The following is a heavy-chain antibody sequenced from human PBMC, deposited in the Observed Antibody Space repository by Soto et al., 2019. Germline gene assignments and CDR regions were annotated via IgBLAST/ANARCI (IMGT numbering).Heavy chain of an antibody. J-gene: IGHJ1*01. Sequence: EVQLLESGGGLVQPGGSLRLSCAASGLTFSHNAMSLVRQAPGKGLEWVSTISGNGRVTYYTDSVKGRFTISRDNSKNTVYMQMNSLRAEDTAVYYCANRGDDIKFFQHWGQGTLVTVSS. CDR3: ANRGDDIKFFQH. CDR2: ISGNGRVT. D-gene: IGHD2-21*02. CDR1: GLTFSHNA. V-gene: IGHV3-23*01.